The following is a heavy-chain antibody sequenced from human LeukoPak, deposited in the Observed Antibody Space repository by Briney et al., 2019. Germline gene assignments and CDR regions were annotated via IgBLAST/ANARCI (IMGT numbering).Heavy chain of an antibody. CDR2: ISSSSSYT. CDR1: GFTFSDYY. J-gene: IGHJ4*02. D-gene: IGHD3-22*01. V-gene: IGHV3-11*05. CDR3: ARDHPKHYYDSSGYSGYADY. Sequence: PGGSLRLSCAASGFTFSDYYMSWIRQAPGKGLEWVSYISSSSSYTNYADSVKGRFTISRDNAKNSLYLQMNGLRAEDTAVYYCARDHPKHYYDSSGYSGYADYWGQGTLVTVSS.